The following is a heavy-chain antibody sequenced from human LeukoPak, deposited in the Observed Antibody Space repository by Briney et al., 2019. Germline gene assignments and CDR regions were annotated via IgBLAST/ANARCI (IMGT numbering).Heavy chain of an antibody. CDR2: INPSGGST. CDR1: GYTFTSYY. CDR3: ARGAYGSGEGYYFDY. J-gene: IGHJ4*02. D-gene: IGHD3-10*01. Sequence: ASVKVSCKASGYTFTSYYMHWVRQAPGQGLEWMGIINPSGGSTSYAQKFQGRVTMTRDMSTSTVYMELNSLRSEDTAVYYCARGAYGSGEGYYFDYWGQGTLVTVSS. V-gene: IGHV1-46*01.